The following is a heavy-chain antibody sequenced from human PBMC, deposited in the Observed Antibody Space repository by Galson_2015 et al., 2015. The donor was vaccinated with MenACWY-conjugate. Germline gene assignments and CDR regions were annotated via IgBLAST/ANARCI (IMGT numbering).Heavy chain of an antibody. Sequence: SVKVSCKASGYTFTSYGISWVRQAPGQGLDWMGWISVYNGNRKYAQKFEGRVTMTAETPTTTAYMELRSLRSDDTAIYYCARDKGYSYGYEFDYWGQGTLVTVSS. J-gene: IGHJ4*02. V-gene: IGHV1-18*01. CDR3: ARDKGYSYGYEFDY. CDR2: ISVYNGNR. CDR1: GYTFTSYG. D-gene: IGHD5-18*01.